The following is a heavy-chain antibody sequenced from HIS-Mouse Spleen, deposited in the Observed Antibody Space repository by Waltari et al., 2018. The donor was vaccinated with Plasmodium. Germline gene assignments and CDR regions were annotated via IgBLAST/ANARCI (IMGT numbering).Heavy chain of an antibody. V-gene: IGHV3-7*01. Sequence: EVQLVESGGGLVQPGGSLRLSCAASGFTFSSYWMSWVRQAPGKGREWVANIKQDGSEKYYVDSVKGRVTISRDNAKNSLYLQMNSLRAEDTAVYFCASSWYWYFDLWGRGTLVTVSS. CDR1: GFTFSSYW. D-gene: IGHD6-13*01. J-gene: IGHJ2*01. CDR2: IKQDGSEK. CDR3: ASSWYWYFDL.